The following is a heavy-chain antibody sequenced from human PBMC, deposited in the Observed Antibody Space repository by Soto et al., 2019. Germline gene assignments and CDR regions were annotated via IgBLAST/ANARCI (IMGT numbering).Heavy chain of an antibody. CDR3: ARVPGAYYDSSGYWDNWFAP. Sequence: SVKVSCQASGGTFSSYAISWVRQSPGQGLEWMGGIIPIFGTANYAQKFQGRVTITADESTSTAYMELSSLRSEDTAVYYCARVPGAYYDSSGYWDNWFAPWGQGTLVTVSS. D-gene: IGHD3-22*01. V-gene: IGHV1-69*13. CDR1: GGTFSSYA. CDR2: IIPIFGTA. J-gene: IGHJ5*02.